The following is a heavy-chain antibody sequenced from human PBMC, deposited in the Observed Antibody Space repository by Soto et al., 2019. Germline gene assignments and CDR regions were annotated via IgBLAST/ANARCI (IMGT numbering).Heavy chain of an antibody. J-gene: IGHJ4*02. Sequence: ASVKVSCKASGYTFTSYDINWVRQATGQGLEWMGWMNPNSGNTGYAQKFQGRVTMTRNTSISTAYMELSSLRSEDTAVYYCARGNSYYDYIWGSYRQSYFDYWGQGTLVTV. D-gene: IGHD3-16*02. CDR2: MNPNSGNT. CDR1: GYTFTSYD. V-gene: IGHV1-8*01. CDR3: ARGNSYYDYIWGSYRQSYFDY.